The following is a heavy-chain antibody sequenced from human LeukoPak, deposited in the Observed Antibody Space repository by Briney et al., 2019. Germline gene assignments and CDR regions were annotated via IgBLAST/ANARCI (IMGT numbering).Heavy chain of an antibody. D-gene: IGHD5-24*01. CDR2: IRQDGSEK. CDR1: EFTFSSYW. J-gene: IGHJ4*02. Sequence: GGSLRLSCAASEFTFSSYWMSWVRQATGKGLEWVANIRQDGSEKNYVDSVKGRFTISRDNTKNSLYLQMSSLRAEDTAVYYCASRVFDYWGQGTLVTVSS. CDR3: ASRVFDY. V-gene: IGHV3-7*01.